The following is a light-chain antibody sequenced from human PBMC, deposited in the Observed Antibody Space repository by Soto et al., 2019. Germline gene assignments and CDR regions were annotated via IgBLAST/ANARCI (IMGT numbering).Light chain of an antibody. J-gene: IGLJ2*01. CDR2: NTN. Sequence: QAVVTQEPSFSESPGRTVTLTCGLSSGSVSTSYYPSWYQQTPGQAPRTLIYNTNTRSSGVPDRFSGSILGNKAALTITGAQADDESDYYCVLYMGSGIWVFGGGTQLTVL. V-gene: IGLV8-61*01. CDR3: VLYMGSGIWV. CDR1: SGSVSTSYY.